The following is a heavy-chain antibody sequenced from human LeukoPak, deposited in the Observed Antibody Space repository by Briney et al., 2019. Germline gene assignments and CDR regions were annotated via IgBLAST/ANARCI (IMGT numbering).Heavy chain of an antibody. CDR3: ARESHYYGSGSYYDYFDY. D-gene: IGHD3-10*01. CDR1: GYTFTSYG. CDR2: ISAYNGNT. V-gene: IGHV1-18*01. Sequence: ASVKVSCQASGYTFTSYGISWVRQAPGQGLEWMGWISAYNGNTNYAQKLQGRVTMTTDTSTSTAYMELRSLRSDDTAVYYCARESHYYGSGSYYDYFDYWGQGTLVTVSS. J-gene: IGHJ4*02.